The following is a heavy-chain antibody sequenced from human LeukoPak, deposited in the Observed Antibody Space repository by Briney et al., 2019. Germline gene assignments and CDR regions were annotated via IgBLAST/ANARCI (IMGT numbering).Heavy chain of an antibody. D-gene: IGHD3-9*01. J-gene: IGHJ2*01. CDR1: GFTVSSNY. V-gene: IGHV3-53*01. CDR3: ARYRAYYDILVDWYFDL. CDR2: IYSGGST. Sequence: GGSLRLSCAASGFTVSSNYMSWVRQAPGKGLEWVSVIYSGGSTYYADSVKGRFTISRDNSKNTLYLQMNSLRAEDTAVYYCARYRAYYDILVDWYFDLWGRGTPVTVSS.